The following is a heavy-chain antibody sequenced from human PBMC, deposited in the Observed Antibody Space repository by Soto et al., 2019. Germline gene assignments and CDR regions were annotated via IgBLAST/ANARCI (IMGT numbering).Heavy chain of an antibody. V-gene: IGHV6-1*01. CDR2: TYYRSKWYS. J-gene: IGHJ4*02. D-gene: IGHD6-6*01. CDR3: ARDPKSGSSSLDY. CDR1: GDSVSSKSAA. Sequence: PSQTLSLTCAISGDSVSSKSAAWNWIRQSPSRGLEWLGRTYYRSKWYSDYAVSVKSRITIKPDTGKNQVSLQLNSVTPDDTAVYYCARDPKSGSSSLDYWGQGTLVTVSS.